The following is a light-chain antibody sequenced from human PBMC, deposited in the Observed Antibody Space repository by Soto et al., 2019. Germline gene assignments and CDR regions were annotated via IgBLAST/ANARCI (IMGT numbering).Light chain of an antibody. CDR1: SSDVGDYNF. Sequence: QSVLTQPASVSGSPGQSITISCTGTSSDVGDYNFVSWYQHHPGKAPKLMIYEVSYRPSGVSNRFSGSKSGNTASLSISGLQAEDEADYYCTSYTSSSSVVFGGGTKLTVL. V-gene: IGLV2-14*01. J-gene: IGLJ2*01. CDR3: TSYTSSSSVV. CDR2: EVS.